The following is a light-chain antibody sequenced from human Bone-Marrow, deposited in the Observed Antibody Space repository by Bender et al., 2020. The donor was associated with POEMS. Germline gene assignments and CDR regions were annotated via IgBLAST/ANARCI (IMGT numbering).Light chain of an antibody. CDR1: SSNIGAHA. Sequence: QSVLTQPPSASGTPGQRVTISCSGGSSNIGAHAVNWYQHLPGTAPKLLIYSSHRRPSEVPDRFSGSRSGTSASLAISGLQAEDEADYYCSSYTSNRTLVFGGGTKLTVL. J-gene: IGLJ2*01. V-gene: IGLV1-44*01. CDR3: SSYTSNRTLV. CDR2: SSH.